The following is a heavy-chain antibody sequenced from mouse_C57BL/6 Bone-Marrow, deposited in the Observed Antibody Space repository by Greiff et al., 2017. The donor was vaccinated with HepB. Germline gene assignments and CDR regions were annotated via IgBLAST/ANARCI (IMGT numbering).Heavy chain of an antibody. Sequence: VQLQQPGAELVKPGASVKLSCKASGYSFTGYYMNWVKQSPEKSLEWIGEINPSTGGTTYNQKFKAKATLTVDKSSSTAYMQLKSLTSEDSAVYYCARGYYGSREGNYFDYWGQGTTLTVSS. V-gene: IGHV1-42*01. D-gene: IGHD1-1*01. CDR2: INPSTGGT. CDR3: ARGYYGSREGNYFDY. CDR1: GYSFTGYY. J-gene: IGHJ2*01.